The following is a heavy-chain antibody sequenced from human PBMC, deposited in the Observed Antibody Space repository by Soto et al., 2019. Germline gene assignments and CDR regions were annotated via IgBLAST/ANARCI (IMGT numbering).Heavy chain of an antibody. CDR1: GFSLSTSGVG. Sequence: QITLKESGPTLVKPTQTLTLTCTFSGFSLSTSGVGVGWIRQPPGKALEWLALIYWNDDKRYSPSLKSRLTITKDTSKNQVVLTMTNMDPVDTATYYCAHTGTVVCSSTSCYLFRQSKYFQHWGQGTLVTVSS. CDR3: AHTGTVVCSSTSCYLFRQSKYFQH. V-gene: IGHV2-5*01. J-gene: IGHJ1*01. CDR2: IYWNDDK. D-gene: IGHD2-2*01.